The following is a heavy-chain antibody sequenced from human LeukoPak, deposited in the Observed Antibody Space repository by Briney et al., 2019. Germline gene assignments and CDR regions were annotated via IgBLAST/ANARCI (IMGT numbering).Heavy chain of an antibody. Sequence: PGGSLRLPCTASGFTFSSHRMNWVRQAPGRGLEWVSSISSSSTSIYYADSVKGRFTISRDNAKNPLYLQMNSLRAEDTAVYYCASPDDTIFGVVRDVWGQGTTVTVSS. CDR3: ASPDDTIFGVVRDV. V-gene: IGHV3-21*01. J-gene: IGHJ6*02. CDR2: ISSSSTSI. CDR1: GFTFSSHR. D-gene: IGHD3-3*01.